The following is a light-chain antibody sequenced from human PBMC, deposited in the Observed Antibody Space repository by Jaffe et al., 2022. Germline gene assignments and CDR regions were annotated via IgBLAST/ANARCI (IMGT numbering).Light chain of an antibody. V-gene: IGLV1-51*01. J-gene: IGLJ1*01. CDR3: GAWDNRLSAYV. CDR1: STNIGYNY. CDR2: DYN. Sequence: QSVLTQPPSVSAAPGQSVTISCSGSSTNIGYNYVSWYQQLPGTAPKLLIYDYNKRPSGIPGRFSASNSGTSATLAITGLQTGDEAEYFCGAWDNRLSAYVFGTGTKVTVL.